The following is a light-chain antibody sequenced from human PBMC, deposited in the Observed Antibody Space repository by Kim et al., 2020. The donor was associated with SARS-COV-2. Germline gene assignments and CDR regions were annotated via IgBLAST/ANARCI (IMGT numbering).Light chain of an antibody. Sequence: DIVMTQSPLSLPVTPGEPASISCRSSQSLLHSNGYKYLDWYLQKPGQSPQLLIYLGSNRASGVPDRFSGSGSGTDFTLQISRVEVEDVGVYYCMQALQTPLTFGQGTKLEI. CDR2: LGS. CDR3: MQALQTPLT. CDR1: QSLLHSNGYKY. J-gene: IGKJ2*01. V-gene: IGKV2-28*01.